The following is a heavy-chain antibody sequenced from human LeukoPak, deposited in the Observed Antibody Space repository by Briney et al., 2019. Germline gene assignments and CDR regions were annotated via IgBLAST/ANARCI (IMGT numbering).Heavy chain of an antibody. D-gene: IGHD2-2*02. J-gene: IGHJ4*02. CDR1: DGSISNYY. V-gene: IGHV4-4*07. CDR2: IYTSGST. Sequence: SGTLSLTCTVSDGSISNYYWSWIRQPAGKGLEWIGRIYTSGSTNYNPSLKSRLTMSVDTSKSQFSLKLNSVTAADTAVYYCAGDLYCSYTSCYMLNYWGQGTLVTVSS. CDR3: AGDLYCSYTSCYMLNY.